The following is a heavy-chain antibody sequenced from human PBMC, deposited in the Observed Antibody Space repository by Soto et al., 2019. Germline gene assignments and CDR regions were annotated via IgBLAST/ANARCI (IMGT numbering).Heavy chain of an antibody. Sequence: EVQLLESGGGLVQPGGSLRLSCAASGITISNYPISWVRQAQGKGRDWVSGISGSGDRTYYADSAKGWFTISKDISKNSLSLQLDRLGVEDTAVYFCVKDDGGYPSTAPHWGQGTLVTVSS. CDR2: ISGSGDRT. D-gene: IGHD3-22*01. CDR3: VKDDGGYPSTAPH. J-gene: IGHJ4*02. CDR1: GITISNYP. V-gene: IGHV3-23*01.